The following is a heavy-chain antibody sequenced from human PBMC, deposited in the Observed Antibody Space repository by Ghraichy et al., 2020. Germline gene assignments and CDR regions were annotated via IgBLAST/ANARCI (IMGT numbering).Heavy chain of an antibody. V-gene: IGHV6-1*01. J-gene: IGHJ4*02. CDR1: GDSVSSNIFA. D-gene: IGHD3-10*01. CDR2: TYYRSKWFN. CDR3: VRGSGPYSLDFDY. Sequence: SQTLSLTCAISGDSVSSNIFAWNWIRQSPTRGLEWLGRTYYRSKWFNDYAVSVKSRISISSDTSNNKISLRLESVTPEDTATYYCVRGSGPYSLDFDYWGQGTLVTVSS.